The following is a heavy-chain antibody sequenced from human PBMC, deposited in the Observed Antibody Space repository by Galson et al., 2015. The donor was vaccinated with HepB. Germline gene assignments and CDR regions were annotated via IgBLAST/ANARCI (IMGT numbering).Heavy chain of an antibody. J-gene: IGHJ4*02. CDR1: GFSFRNFA. Sequence: SLRLSCAASGFSFRNFAMHWVRQAPGKGLEWVAGISYDGTFKYYSDSVEGQFTIPRDNSKNMLYVQMSNPRVEDTAVYYCARGTGEFNYWGQVPLVTVSA. V-gene: IGHV3-30-3*01. CDR2: ISYDGTFK. CDR3: ARGTGEFNY. D-gene: IGHD3/OR15-3a*01.